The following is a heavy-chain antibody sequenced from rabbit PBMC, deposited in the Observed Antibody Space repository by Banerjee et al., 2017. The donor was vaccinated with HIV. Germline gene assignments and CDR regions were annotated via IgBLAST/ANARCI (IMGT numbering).Heavy chain of an antibody. CDR2: IYGALSGNS. D-gene: IGHD2-1*01. CDR1: GFSFSSSYY. Sequence: QSLEESGGDLVKPGASLTLTCTASGFSFSSSYYMCWVRQAPGKGLEWIGCIYGALSGNSYYASWAKGRFTISKTSSPTVTLQMTSLTAADTATYFCARDGYDDYGDYHYFNLWGPGTLVTVS. CDR3: ARDGYDDYGDYHYFNL. V-gene: IGHV1S40*01. J-gene: IGHJ4*01.